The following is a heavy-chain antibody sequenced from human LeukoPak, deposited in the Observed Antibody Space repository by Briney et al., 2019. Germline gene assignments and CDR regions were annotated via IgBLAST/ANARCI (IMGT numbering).Heavy chain of an antibody. Sequence: PGGSLRLSCAASGFTFSSYAMHWVRQAPGKGLEWVAVISYDGSNKYYADSVKGRFTISRDNSKNTLYLQMNSLRAEDTAVYYCARAPRDRGYCGATSCFEYMDVWGRGTTVTISS. D-gene: IGHD2-2*01. CDR1: GFTFSSYA. CDR3: ARAPRDRGYCGATSCFEYMDV. CDR2: ISYDGSNK. J-gene: IGHJ6*03. V-gene: IGHV3-30*04.